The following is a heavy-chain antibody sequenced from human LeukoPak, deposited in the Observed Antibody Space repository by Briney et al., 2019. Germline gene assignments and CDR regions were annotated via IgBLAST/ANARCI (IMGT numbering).Heavy chain of an antibody. D-gene: IGHD2/OR15-2a*01. V-gene: IGHV4-34*01. Sequence: SETLSLTCAVYGGSFNGYYWSWIRQPPGKGLEWIGEINHSGSTNYNPSLKSRVTISVDTSKNQFSLKLSSVTAADTAVYYCARHPFQYPFDHWGQGTVVSVSS. J-gene: IGHJ5*02. CDR1: GGSFNGYY. CDR3: ARHPFQYPFDH. CDR2: INHSGST.